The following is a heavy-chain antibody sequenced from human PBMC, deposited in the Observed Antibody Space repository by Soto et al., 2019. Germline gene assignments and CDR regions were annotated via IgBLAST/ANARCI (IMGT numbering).Heavy chain of an antibody. Sequence: SETLSLTCNVSGGSISNYYWTWVRQSPEKGLEWIGYMYYNGNINYNPSLKSRVTISIDTSKNQFSLTLKSVAAADTAVYYCASGGNWFDPWGQGVLVTVSS. CDR2: MYYNGNI. CDR3: ASGGNWFDP. CDR1: GGSISNYY. J-gene: IGHJ5*02. D-gene: IGHD3-16*01. V-gene: IGHV4-59*01.